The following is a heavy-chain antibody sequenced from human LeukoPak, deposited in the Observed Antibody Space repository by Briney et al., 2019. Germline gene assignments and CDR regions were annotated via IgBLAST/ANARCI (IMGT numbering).Heavy chain of an antibody. Sequence: ASVKVSCKASGYTFTGYYMHWVRQAPGQGLEWMGRINPNSGGTNYAQKFQGRVTMTRDTSISTAYMELSRLRPDDTAVYYCARGSIRMIVATSPSFSYWGQGTLVTVSS. J-gene: IGHJ4*02. D-gene: IGHD3-22*01. V-gene: IGHV1-2*06. CDR1: GYTFTGYY. CDR2: INPNSGGT. CDR3: ARGSIRMIVATSPSFSY.